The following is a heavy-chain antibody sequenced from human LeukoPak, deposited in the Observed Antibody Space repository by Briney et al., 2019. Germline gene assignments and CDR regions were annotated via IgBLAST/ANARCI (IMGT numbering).Heavy chain of an antibody. CDR3: AKHPITGTRSFDY. CDR2: ISGSGGST. J-gene: IGHJ4*02. Sequence: GGSLRLSCAASGFTFSNAWMSWVRQAPGKGLEWVSAISGSGGSTYYADSVKGRFTISRDNSKNTLYLQMNSLRAEDTAVYYCAKHPITGTRSFDYWGQGTLVTVSS. V-gene: IGHV3-23*01. CDR1: GFTFSNAW. D-gene: IGHD1-20*01.